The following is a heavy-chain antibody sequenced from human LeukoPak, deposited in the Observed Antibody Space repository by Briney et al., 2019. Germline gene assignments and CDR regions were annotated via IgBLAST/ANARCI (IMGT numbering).Heavy chain of an antibody. CDR2: ISYDGSNK. CDR1: GFTFSSYA. D-gene: IGHD2-21*02. J-gene: IGHJ4*02. CDR3: ARESFPAVVVTAMFGH. V-gene: IGHV3-30*04. Sequence: PGGSLRLSCAASGFTFSSYAMHWVRQAPGKGLGWVAVISYDGSNKYYADSVKGRFTISRDNSKNTLYLQMNSLRAEDTAVYYCARESFPAVVVTAMFGHWGQGTLVTVSS.